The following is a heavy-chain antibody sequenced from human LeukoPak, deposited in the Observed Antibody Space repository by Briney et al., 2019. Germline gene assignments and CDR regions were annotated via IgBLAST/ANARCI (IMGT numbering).Heavy chain of an antibody. J-gene: IGHJ6*03. CDR1: GYTFTNYG. V-gene: IGHV1-18*01. Sequence: SLKVSCKASGYTFTNYGISWVRQAPGQGLEWMGWISAYNGNTNYAQKLQGRVTMTTDTSTSTAYMELRSLRSDDTAVYYCARVRNNSNYVDYYYYYMDVWGKGTTVTVSS. D-gene: IGHD1-7*01. CDR3: ARVRNNSNYVDYYYYYMDV. CDR2: ISAYNGNT.